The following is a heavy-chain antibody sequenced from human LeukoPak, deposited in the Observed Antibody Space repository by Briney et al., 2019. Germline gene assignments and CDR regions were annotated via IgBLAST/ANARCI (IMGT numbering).Heavy chain of an antibody. D-gene: IGHD3-22*01. V-gene: IGHV4-61*02. Sequence: SQTLSLTCTVSGGSISSGSYYWSWIRQPAGKGLEWIGRIYTSGSTNYNPSLKSRVTISVDTSKNQFSLKLSSVTAADTAVYYCASSPRDYYDSSGYYNPPYYWGQGTLVTVSS. CDR2: IYTSGST. CDR1: GGSISSGSYY. CDR3: ASSPRDYYDSSGYYNPPYY. J-gene: IGHJ4*02.